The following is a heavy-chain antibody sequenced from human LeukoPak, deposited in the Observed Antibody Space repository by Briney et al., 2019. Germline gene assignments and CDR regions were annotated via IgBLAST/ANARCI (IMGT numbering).Heavy chain of an antibody. CDR2: IYSSGST. D-gene: IGHD6-6*01. CDR3: ARRGAGSSSDY. Sequence: SETLSLTCTVSGASISSYYWSCIRQPPGKGLEWIGYIYSSGSTNYNPSLKGRVTISVDTSKNQFSLRLSSVTAADTAVYYCARRGAGSSSDYWGQGTLVTVSS. J-gene: IGHJ4*02. CDR1: GASISSYY. V-gene: IGHV4-59*08.